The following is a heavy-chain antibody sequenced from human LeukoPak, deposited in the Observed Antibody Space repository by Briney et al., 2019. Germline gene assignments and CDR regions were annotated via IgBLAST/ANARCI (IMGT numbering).Heavy chain of an antibody. J-gene: IGHJ4*02. V-gene: IGHV3-30*02. CDR2: IRFDGNNK. CDR1: GFTFSTYG. Sequence: GGSLRLSCAASGFTFSTYGMHWVRQAPGKGLEWVAFIRFDGNNKYYTDSVKGRFTISRDNSKTTLYLQMNSLRAEDTAMYYCAKDRGLRTEKAYYFDYWGQGTLVTVSS. D-gene: IGHD2-15*01. CDR3: AKDRGLRTEKAYYFDY.